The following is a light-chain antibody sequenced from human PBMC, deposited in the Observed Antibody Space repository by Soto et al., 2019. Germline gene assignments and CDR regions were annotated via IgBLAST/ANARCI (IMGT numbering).Light chain of an antibody. CDR3: QQTSSPPWT. CDR2: GAS. J-gene: IGKJ1*01. V-gene: IGKV1-39*01. Sequence: DIQMTQSPSSLSASVGDRVTITCRASQSISIYLNGYQQTPGKAPKLLIYGASTLQSGVPSRFSGSGSGTEFTLPIISLQPEAVATYYCQQTSSPPWTFGQGTKVEIK. CDR1: QSISIY.